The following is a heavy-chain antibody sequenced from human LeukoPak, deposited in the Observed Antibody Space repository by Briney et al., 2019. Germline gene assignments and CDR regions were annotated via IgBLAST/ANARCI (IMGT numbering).Heavy chain of an antibody. CDR1: GYTFTSYG. CDR2: IIPIFDTA. D-gene: IGHD6-6*01. V-gene: IGHV1-69*05. CDR3: ARPQEYSSSSGAFDI. Sequence: ASVKVSCKASGYTFTSYGISWVRQAPGQGLEWMGGIIPIFDTAKYAQKFQGRVTITTDESTSTAYMELSSLSFEDTAVYYCARPQEYSSSSGAFDIWGRGTMVTVSS. J-gene: IGHJ3*02.